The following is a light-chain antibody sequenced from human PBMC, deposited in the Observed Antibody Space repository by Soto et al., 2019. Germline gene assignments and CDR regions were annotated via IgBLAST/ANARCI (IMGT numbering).Light chain of an antibody. CDR3: QQYGSSPLT. Sequence: EIVLTQSPGTLSLSPGERATLFCRASQCVSSNYLSWLQQKPGQAPRLLIFGASSRATGIPDRFSGSGSGTDFTLTISRLEPEDFAVYYCQQYGSSPLTFGPGTKVDTK. CDR1: QCVSSNY. CDR2: GAS. J-gene: IGKJ3*01. V-gene: IGKV3-20*01.